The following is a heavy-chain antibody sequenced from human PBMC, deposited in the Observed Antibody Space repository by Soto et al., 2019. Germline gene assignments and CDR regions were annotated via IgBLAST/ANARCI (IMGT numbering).Heavy chain of an antibody. CDR2: ISYDGSNK. Sequence: PGGSLRLSCAASGFTFSSYGMHWVRQAPGKGLEWVAVISYDGSNKYYADSVKGRFTISRDNSKNTLYLQMNSLRAEDTAVYYCAKDRGSGGYDDYYYGMDVRGQGTTVTVSS. V-gene: IGHV3-30*18. CDR1: GFTFSSYG. D-gene: IGHD5-12*01. CDR3: AKDRGSGGYDDYYYGMDV. J-gene: IGHJ6*02.